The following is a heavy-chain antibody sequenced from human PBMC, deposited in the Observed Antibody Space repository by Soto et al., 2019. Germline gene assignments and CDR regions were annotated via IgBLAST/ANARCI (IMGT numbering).Heavy chain of an antibody. CDR3: AKDIALVRGVIIDLDV. Sequence: QVQLVESGGGVVQPGRSLRLSCAASGFTFSNYGMHWVRQAPGKGLEWVAVISYDGDNKYYADPVKGRFTISRDNSKNTLYLQMNSLRAEDTSVYYCAKDIALVRGVIIDLDVWGQGTTVTVSS. V-gene: IGHV3-30*18. D-gene: IGHD3-10*01. CDR2: ISYDGDNK. J-gene: IGHJ6*02. CDR1: GFTFSNYG.